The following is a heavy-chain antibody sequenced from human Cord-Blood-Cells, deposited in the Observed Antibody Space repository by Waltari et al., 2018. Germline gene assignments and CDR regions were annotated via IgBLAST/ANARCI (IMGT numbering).Heavy chain of an antibody. CDR2: ISGSGGST. CDR1: VFTFSSYA. D-gene: IGHD7-27*01. CDR3: ATLGILGVVDY. V-gene: IGHV3-23*01. J-gene: IGHJ4*02. Sequence: EVQLFESGGGLLQPGVSLRLSCAASVFTFSSYAMSWVRQAPGKGLEWVSAISGSGGSTYYADSVKGRFTISRDNSKNTLYLQMNSLRAEDTAVYYCATLGILGVVDYWGQGTLVTVSS.